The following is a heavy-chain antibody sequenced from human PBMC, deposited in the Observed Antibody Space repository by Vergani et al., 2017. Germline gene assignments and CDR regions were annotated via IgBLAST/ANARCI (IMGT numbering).Heavy chain of an antibody. V-gene: IGHV4-34*01. D-gene: IGHD5-18*01. J-gene: IGHJ6*02. CDR1: GGSFSGYY. Sequence: QVQLQQWGAGLLKPSETLSLTCAVYGGSFSGYYWSWIRQPPGKGLEWIGEINHSGSTNYNPSPKSRVTISVDTSKNQFSLQLCFVSDADPAVYYCSRVRLQLWFSYCGMDVWGQGTPVTVSS. CDR2: INHSGST. CDR3: SRVRLQLWFSYCGMDV.